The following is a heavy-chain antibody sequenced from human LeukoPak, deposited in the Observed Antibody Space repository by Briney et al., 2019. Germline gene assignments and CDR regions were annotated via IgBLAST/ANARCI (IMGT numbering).Heavy chain of an antibody. J-gene: IGHJ4*02. Sequence: SLRLSCAASGFTFDDYAMHWVRQAPGKGLEWVSGISWNSGSIGYADSVKGRFTISRDNAKNSLYLQVNSLRAEDTALYYCAKADKTTIFGVVTFDYWGQGTLVTVSS. CDR1: GFTFDDYA. D-gene: IGHD3-3*02. CDR2: ISWNSGSI. V-gene: IGHV3-9*01. CDR3: AKADKTTIFGVVTFDY.